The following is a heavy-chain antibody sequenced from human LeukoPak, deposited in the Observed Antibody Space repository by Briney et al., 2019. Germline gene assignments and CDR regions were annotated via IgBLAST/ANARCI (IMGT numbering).Heavy chain of an antibody. CDR1: GYTFTSCG. J-gene: IGHJ6*02. D-gene: IGHD3-9*01. Sequence: VASVKVSCKASGYTFTSCGISWVRQAPGQGLEWMGWISAYNGNTNYAQKLQGRVTMTTDTSTSTAYMELRSLRSDDTAVYYCARDFPLRYFDWFPQTLYGMDVWGQGTTVTVSS. CDR2: ISAYNGNT. CDR3: ARDFPLRYFDWFPQTLYGMDV. V-gene: IGHV1-18*01.